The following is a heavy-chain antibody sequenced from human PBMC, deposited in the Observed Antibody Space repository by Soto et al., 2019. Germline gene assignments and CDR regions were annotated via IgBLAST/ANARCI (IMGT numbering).Heavy chain of an antibody. J-gene: IGHJ4*02. Sequence: SGPTLVNPTQTLTLTCTFSGFSLSTSGVGVGWIRQPPGKALEWLALIYWNDDKRYSPSLKSRLTITKDTSKNQVVLTMTNMDPVDTATYYCAHRRPLAAARKGVIDFWGQGTLVTVSS. V-gene: IGHV2-5*01. CDR3: AHRRPLAAARKGVIDF. CDR1: GFSLSTSGVG. CDR2: IYWNDDK. D-gene: IGHD6-13*01.